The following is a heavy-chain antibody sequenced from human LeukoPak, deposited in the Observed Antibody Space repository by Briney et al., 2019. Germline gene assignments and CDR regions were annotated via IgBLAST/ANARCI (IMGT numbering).Heavy chain of an antibody. CDR2: IYTSGST. J-gene: IGHJ6*03. CDR1: GGSISSYY. V-gene: IGHV4-4*07. Sequence: KPLETLSLTCTVSGGSISSYYWSWIRQPAGKGLEWIGRIYTSGSTNYNPSLKSRVTMSVDTSKNQFSLKLSSVTAADTAVYYCARDSPISYYYYYMDVWGKGTTVTISS. CDR3: ARDSPISYYYYYMDV.